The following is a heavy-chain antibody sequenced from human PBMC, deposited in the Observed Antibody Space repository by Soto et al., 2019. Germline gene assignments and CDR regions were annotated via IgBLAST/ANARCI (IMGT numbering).Heavy chain of an antibody. CDR3: AKDLIYGYNSGRPFDS. CDR2: IGSRGDST. D-gene: IGHD6-19*01. Sequence: EVQLLESGGGLVQPGGSLRLSCAASGFTFSSFAMSWVRQAPGKGLEWVSAIGSRGDSTYYADSVKGRFTISRDNSKNTLYLQMNSLRXEDTAVYYCAKDLIYGYNSGRPFDSWGQGTLVTVSS. V-gene: IGHV3-23*01. J-gene: IGHJ4*02. CDR1: GFTFSSFA.